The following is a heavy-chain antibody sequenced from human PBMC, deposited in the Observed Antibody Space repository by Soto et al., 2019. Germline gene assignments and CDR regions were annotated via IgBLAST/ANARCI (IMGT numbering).Heavy chain of an antibody. V-gene: IGHV1-69*12. CDR2: IIPIFGTA. J-gene: IGHJ4*02. CDR3: AGDGYYYDRSGCYYYFDY. Sequence: QVQLVQSGAEVKKPGSSVKVSCKASGGTFSSYAISWVRQAPGQGLEWMGGIIPIFGTANYAQKFQGRVTXXAXRSRSTGCMELSRLRSEDTAVYYCAGDGYYYDRSGCYYYFDYWGQGSLVTVSS. CDR1: GGTFSSYA. D-gene: IGHD3-22*01.